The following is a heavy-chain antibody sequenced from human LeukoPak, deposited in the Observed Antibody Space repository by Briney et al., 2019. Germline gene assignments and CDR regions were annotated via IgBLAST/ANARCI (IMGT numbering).Heavy chain of an antibody. Sequence: GGSLRLSCAASGFTFSSYAMSWVRQAPGKGLEWVSAISGSGGSTYYADSVKGRFTISRDNSKNTLYLQMNSLRAEDTAVYYRAKAPTLSGYDPEFDYWGQGTLVTVSS. CDR3: AKAPTLSGYDPEFDY. J-gene: IGHJ4*02. CDR1: GFTFSSYA. V-gene: IGHV3-23*01. CDR2: ISGSGGST. D-gene: IGHD5-12*01.